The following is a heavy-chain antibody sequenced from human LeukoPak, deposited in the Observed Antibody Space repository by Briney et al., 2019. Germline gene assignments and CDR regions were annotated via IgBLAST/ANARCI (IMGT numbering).Heavy chain of an antibody. J-gene: IGHJ4*02. Sequence: SQTLSLTCTVSGGSISSGSYYWSWIRQPAGKGLEWIGRIYTSGSTNYNPSLKSRVTISVDTSKNQFSLKLTPVTAADTAVYYCARDNGGARWLVDWGQGTLVTVSS. D-gene: IGHD2-21*01. CDR2: IYTSGST. CDR1: GGSISSGSYY. CDR3: ARDNGGARWLVD. V-gene: IGHV4-61*02.